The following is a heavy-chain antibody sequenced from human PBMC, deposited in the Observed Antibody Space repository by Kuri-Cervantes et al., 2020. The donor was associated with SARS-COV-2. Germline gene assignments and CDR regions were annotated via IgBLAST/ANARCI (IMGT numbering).Heavy chain of an antibody. CDR3: TRESYRWNVGFDF. Sequence: GESLKISCAVSGFTFTSHAMHWVRQAPGKGLEWVALISYDGSNKFYADSVKGRFTISRDNSNNILYLQMNNLRPEDTAVYYCTRESYRWNVGFDFWGQGTLVTVSS. CDR2: ISYDGSNK. CDR1: GFTFTSHA. V-gene: IGHV3-30*03. J-gene: IGHJ4*02. D-gene: IGHD1-1*01.